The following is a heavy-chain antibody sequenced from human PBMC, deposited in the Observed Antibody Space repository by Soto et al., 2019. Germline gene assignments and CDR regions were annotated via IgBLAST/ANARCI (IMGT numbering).Heavy chain of an antibody. Sequence: QVQLVQSGAEVKKPGASVKVSCKASGYTFTNYALHWVRHAPGQRLEWMGWINAGNANTQYSQRFQGRVTITRDTSASTAYMVRSRLRSEDTALYYCARVSVISGAEVWGQGTLVTVSS. D-gene: IGHD6-19*01. CDR2: INAGNANT. V-gene: IGHV1-3*01. CDR1: GYTFTNYA. J-gene: IGHJ4*02. CDR3: ARVSVISGAEV.